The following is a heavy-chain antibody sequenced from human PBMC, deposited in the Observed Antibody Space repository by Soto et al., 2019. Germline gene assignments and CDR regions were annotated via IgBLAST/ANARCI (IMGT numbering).Heavy chain of an antibody. CDR1: GFTFSSYA. V-gene: IGHV3-48*02. Sequence: GDSLRLACASSGFTFSSYAMICVRQTTGKGLEWVSGISSSDTIYYSDSVKGRFTISRDNGKNSLFLQMNSLRDEDTAVYYCARVVVVIPPGYYYAMEVWGQGTTVTVSS. J-gene: IGHJ6*02. CDR2: ISSSDTI. D-gene: IGHD3-22*01. CDR3: ARVVVVIPPGYYYAMEV.